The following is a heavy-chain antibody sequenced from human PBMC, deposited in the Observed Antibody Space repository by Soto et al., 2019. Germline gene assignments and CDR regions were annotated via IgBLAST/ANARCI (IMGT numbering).Heavy chain of an antibody. D-gene: IGHD3-9*01. Sequence: ASVKVSCKASGYTFTGYYMHWVRQAPGQGLEWMGWINPNSGGTNYAQKFQGRVTMTRDTSISTAYMELSRLRSDDTAVYYCARDLGGHYDILTGYYSARHFLWGQGTLVTVS. CDR3: ARDLGGHYDILTGYYSARHFL. CDR2: INPNSGGT. V-gene: IGHV1-2*02. J-gene: IGHJ4*02. CDR1: GYTFTGYY.